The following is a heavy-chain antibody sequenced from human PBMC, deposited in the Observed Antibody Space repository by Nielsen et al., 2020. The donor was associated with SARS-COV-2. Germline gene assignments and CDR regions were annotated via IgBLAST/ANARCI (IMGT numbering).Heavy chain of an antibody. CDR3: ARQPRSIISNWFDP. D-gene: IGHD1-14*01. V-gene: IGHV5-10-1*01. J-gene: IGHJ5*02. Sequence: GGSLRLSCKASGFSFTNYWISWERQMPGKGLEWMGNIDPTDSHTNYSPSFQGHVTISADKSITTAYLQWSSLEASDSAMYYCARQPRSIISNWFDPWGQGTLVTVST. CDR2: IDPTDSHT. CDR1: GFSFTNYW.